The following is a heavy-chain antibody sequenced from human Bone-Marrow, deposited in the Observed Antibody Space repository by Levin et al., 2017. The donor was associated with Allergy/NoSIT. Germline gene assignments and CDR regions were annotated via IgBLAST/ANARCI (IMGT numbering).Heavy chain of an antibody. V-gene: IGHV4-39*01. CDR2: LYYSGTT. CDR3: ARRERGYCSGGGCRDQKFQH. Sequence: TSETLSLTCTVSGGSISTGCCYWGWIRQPPGRGMEWIGNLYYSGTTYYNPSLKSRVTISVDTSKNQFSLKLTSVTAADTALYYCARRERGYCSGGGCRDQKFQHWGQGTLVVVSS. J-gene: IGHJ1*01. CDR1: GGSISTGCCY. D-gene: IGHD2-15*01.